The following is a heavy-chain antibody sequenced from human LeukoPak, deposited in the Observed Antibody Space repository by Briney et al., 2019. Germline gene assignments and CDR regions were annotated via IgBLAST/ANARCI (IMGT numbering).Heavy chain of an antibody. J-gene: IGHJ4*02. D-gene: IGHD3-3*01. V-gene: IGHV4-38-2*01. CDR1: GNSISSGDY. CDR3: ATHTEGRFLEWLPSANFDF. CDR2: IYHSEVT. Sequence: SETPSLTCDVSGNSISSGDYWGWIRQSPEKGLEWIGSIYHSEVTYDNPSLKSRVSLSVDTSKNQFSLKVTSVTAADTAGYFCATHTEGRFLEWLPSANFDFWGQGTLVTVST.